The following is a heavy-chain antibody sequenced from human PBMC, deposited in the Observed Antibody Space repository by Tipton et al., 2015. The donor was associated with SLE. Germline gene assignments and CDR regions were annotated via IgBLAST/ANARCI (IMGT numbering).Heavy chain of an antibody. D-gene: IGHD6-19*01. V-gene: IGHV3-23*01. Sequence: GSLRLSCAASGFTFSSYAMHWVRQAPGKGLEWVSAISGSGGSTYYADSVKGRFTISRDNSKNTLYLQMNSLRAEDTAVYYCAKGIAVAGHMDVWGQGTTVTVSS. J-gene: IGHJ6*02. CDR1: GFTFSSYA. CDR2: ISGSGGST. CDR3: AKGIAVAGHMDV.